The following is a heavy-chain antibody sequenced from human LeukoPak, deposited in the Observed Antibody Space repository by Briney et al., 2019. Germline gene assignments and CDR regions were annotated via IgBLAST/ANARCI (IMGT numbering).Heavy chain of an antibody. CDR2: IYWDDDK. Sequence: SGPTLVNPTQTLTLTCTFSGFSLSTSGVGVGWIRQPPGKALEWLALIYWDDDKRYSPSLKSRLTITKDTSKNQVVLTMTNMDTVDTATYYCAHSTLPITFGGVIVFPWAFDIWGQGTMVTVSS. D-gene: IGHD3-16*02. CDR3: AHSTLPITFGGVIVFPWAFDI. V-gene: IGHV2-5*02. J-gene: IGHJ3*02. CDR1: GFSLSTSGVG.